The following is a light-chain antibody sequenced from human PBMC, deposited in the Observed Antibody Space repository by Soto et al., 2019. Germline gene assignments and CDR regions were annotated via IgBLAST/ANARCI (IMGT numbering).Light chain of an antibody. CDR2: EVN. CDR3: CSYAPVNTLV. CDR1: SSDVGSFYL. J-gene: IGLJ2*01. V-gene: IGLV2-23*02. Sequence: QSVLTQPASVSGSPGQSITISCTGTSSDVGSFYLVSWYQQYPRKAPKNLIYEVNKRPSGVSNRFSGSKSGNTASLTISGLQAEDEANYYCCSYAPVNTLVFGGGTKLTVL.